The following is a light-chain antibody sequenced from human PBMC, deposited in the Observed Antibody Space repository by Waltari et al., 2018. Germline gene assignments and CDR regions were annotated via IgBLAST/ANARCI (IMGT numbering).Light chain of an antibody. CDR3: AAWDDSLNGPV. J-gene: IGLJ2*01. CDR1: SSNIGSNT. CDR2: SNK. Sequence: QSVLTQPPSASGTPGQRVTISCSGSSSNIGSNTVNWYQQLPGTAPKLLLYSNKQRPSGVPDRFSGPKSGTSASLAISGLQSEDEADYYCAAWDDSLNGPVFGGGTKLTVL. V-gene: IGLV1-44*01.